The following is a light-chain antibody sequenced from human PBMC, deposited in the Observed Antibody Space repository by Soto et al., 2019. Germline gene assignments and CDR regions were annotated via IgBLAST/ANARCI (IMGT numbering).Light chain of an antibody. CDR3: QQYNGYPWT. V-gene: IGKV1-5*03. CDR1: ESIRSW. CDR2: KAS. Sequence: DIQMTQSPSTLSASVGDRVTITCRASESIRSWLAWYQQKPGKAPNLLIYKASSLESGVPSRFSGSESGTEFTLTISSLQPDDFATYYCQQYNGYPWTFGQGTKVEIK. J-gene: IGKJ1*01.